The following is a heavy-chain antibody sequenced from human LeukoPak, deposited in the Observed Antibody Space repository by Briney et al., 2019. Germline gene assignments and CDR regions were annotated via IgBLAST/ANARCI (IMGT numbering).Heavy chain of an antibody. J-gene: IGHJ5*02. Sequence: PSETLSLTCAVYGGSFSAYYWSWIRQPPGKGLEWIGEINHSGSTNYNPSLKSRVTISVDTSKNQFSLKLSSVTAADTAVYYCARVPLDSNCGGDCYPFWWFDPWGQGTLVTVSS. CDR1: GGSFSAYY. CDR3: ARVPLDSNCGGDCYPFWWFDP. V-gene: IGHV4-34*01. D-gene: IGHD2-21*02. CDR2: INHSGST.